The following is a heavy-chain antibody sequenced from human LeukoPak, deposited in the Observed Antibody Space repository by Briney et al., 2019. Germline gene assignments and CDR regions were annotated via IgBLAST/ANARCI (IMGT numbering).Heavy chain of an antibody. J-gene: IGHJ4*02. CDR1: GFKFNSYA. CDR2: ISASGGST. CDR3: ARADVYTFDY. D-gene: IGHD2-2*02. V-gene: IGHV3-23*01. Sequence: GGSLRLSCAASGFKFNSYAMSWVRQAPGKGLEWVSVISASGGSTNYADSVKGRFTISRDNSKNTLYLQMISLRAEDTAVYYCARADVYTFDYWGQGTRVTVSS.